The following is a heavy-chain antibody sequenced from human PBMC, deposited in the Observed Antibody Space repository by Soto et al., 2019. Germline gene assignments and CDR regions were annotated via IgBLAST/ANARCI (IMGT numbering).Heavy chain of an antibody. CDR2: IWYDGSNK. V-gene: IGHV3-33*01. CDR3: ARDQGRGYNYGFDY. CDR1: GFTFSSYG. Sequence: QVQLVESGGGVVQPGRSLRLSCAASGFTFSSYGMHWVRQAPGKGLQWVAVIWYDGSNKYYADSVKGRFTISRDNSKNTLYLQRNSLRAEDTAVYYCARDQGRGYNYGFDYWGQGTLVTVSS. D-gene: IGHD5-18*01. J-gene: IGHJ4*02.